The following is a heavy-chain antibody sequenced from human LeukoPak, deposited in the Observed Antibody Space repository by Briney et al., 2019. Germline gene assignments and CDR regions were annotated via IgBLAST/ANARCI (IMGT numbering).Heavy chain of an antibody. CDR3: ATDQLQGFFDF. Sequence: SQTLSLTCAISGDSVSSNSVAWNWSRQSPSRGLEWLGRTYYRSRWFNDYALSVKSRITINPDTSKNQFSLQLTSVTPEDTAVYYCATDQLQGFFDFWGQGTLVTVSS. D-gene: IGHD1-1*01. CDR1: GDSVSSNSVA. V-gene: IGHV6-1*01. J-gene: IGHJ4*02. CDR2: TYYRSRWFN.